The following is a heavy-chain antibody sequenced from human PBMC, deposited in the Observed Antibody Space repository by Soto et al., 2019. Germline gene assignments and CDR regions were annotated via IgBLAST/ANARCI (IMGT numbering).Heavy chain of an antibody. Sequence: QPGGSLRLSCAASGFTFSSYAMSWVRQAPGKGLEWVSAISGSGGSTYYADSVKGRFTISRDNSKNTLYLQMNSLRAEDTAVYYRAKYLPPTIFDIGAHFDYWGQGTLVTVSS. V-gene: IGHV3-23*01. CDR1: GFTFSSYA. CDR3: AKYLPPTIFDIGAHFDY. J-gene: IGHJ4*02. D-gene: IGHD3-3*01. CDR2: ISGSGGST.